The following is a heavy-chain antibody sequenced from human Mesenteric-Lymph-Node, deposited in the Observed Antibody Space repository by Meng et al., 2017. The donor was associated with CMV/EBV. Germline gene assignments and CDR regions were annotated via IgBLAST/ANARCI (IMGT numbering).Heavy chain of an antibody. CDR3: ARLRGDNAFSNFDY. Sequence: KVSCKGSGYSFTNSWIGWVRQMPGKGLEWMGIIYPGDSDTRYSPSFQGQVTISADKSITTAYLQWSSLKASDTAMYYCARLRGDNAFSNFDYWGQGTLVTVSS. CDR2: IYPGDSDT. V-gene: IGHV5-51*01. CDR1: GYSFTNSW. D-gene: IGHD2-21*01. J-gene: IGHJ4*02.